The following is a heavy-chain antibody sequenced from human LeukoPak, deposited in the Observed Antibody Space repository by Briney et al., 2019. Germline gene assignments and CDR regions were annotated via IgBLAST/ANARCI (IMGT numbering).Heavy chain of an antibody. CDR2: INHSGST. CDR1: GGSFSGYY. D-gene: IGHD1-26*01. Sequence: PSETLSLTCAVYGGSFSGYYWSWIRQPPGKGLEWIGEINHSGSTNYNPSLKSRVTISVDTSKNQFSLKLSSVTAADTAVYYCARGPLGSGSLGYWGQGTLVTVSS. CDR3: ARGPLGSGSLGY. J-gene: IGHJ4*02. V-gene: IGHV4-34*01.